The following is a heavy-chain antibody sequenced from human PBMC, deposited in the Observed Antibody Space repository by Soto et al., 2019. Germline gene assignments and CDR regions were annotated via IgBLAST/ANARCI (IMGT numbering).Heavy chain of an antibody. V-gene: IGHV5-51*01. D-gene: IGHD3-3*01. CDR1: GYSFPNYW. CDR3: ASHRTYDFWSDYYFHY. CDR2: IYPGDSDT. J-gene: IGHJ4*02. Sequence: PGESLKISRKGSGYSFPNYWVAWVRQMPGKGLEWMGIIYPGDSDTRYSPSFQGQITISADKSLSTAYLQWRSLKASDTAMYYCASHRTYDFWSDYYFHYWGQGTLVTVSS.